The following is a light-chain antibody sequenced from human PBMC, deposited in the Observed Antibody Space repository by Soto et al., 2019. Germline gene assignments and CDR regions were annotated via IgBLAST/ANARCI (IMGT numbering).Light chain of an antibody. Sequence: DIQLTQSPASLSAFVGDRVTITCRASQDIRNYLNWFQQKPGKAPKLLIYDASTLQTGVPSRFSGSGDGTEFTFIISSLQPEDIATYYCQQFDDLPLTFGGGTKVEIK. CDR1: QDIRNY. J-gene: IGKJ4*01. CDR2: DAS. CDR3: QQFDDLPLT. V-gene: IGKV1-33*01.